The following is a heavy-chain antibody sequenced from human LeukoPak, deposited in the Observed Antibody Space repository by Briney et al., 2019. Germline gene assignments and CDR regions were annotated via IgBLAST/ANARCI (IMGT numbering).Heavy chain of an antibody. Sequence: SETLSLTCTVSGGSISSYYWSWIRQPPGKGLEWIGYIYYSGSTNYNPSLKSRVTISVDTSKNQFSLKLSSVTAADTAVYYCARLYYYDSSGYYDAYYFDYWGQGTLVTVSS. CDR2: IYYSGST. D-gene: IGHD3-22*01. J-gene: IGHJ4*02. V-gene: IGHV4-59*08. CDR3: ARLYYYDSSGYYDAYYFDY. CDR1: GGSISSYY.